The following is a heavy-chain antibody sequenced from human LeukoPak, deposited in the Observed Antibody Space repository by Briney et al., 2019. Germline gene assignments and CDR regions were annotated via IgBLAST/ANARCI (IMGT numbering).Heavy chain of an antibody. J-gene: IGHJ6*04. CDR2: IKEDGSEK. Sequence: GGALRLSCAAPGFTFSSHWMSWVPQAPGKGLEWVASIKEDGSEKFYVDSVKGRFSISRDDAKNSLHLQMNSLRGEDTAVYYCARDRFGGMDVWGKGTSVTVSS. CDR1: GFTFSSHW. D-gene: IGHD4-23*01. V-gene: IGHV3-7*01. CDR3: ARDRFGGMDV.